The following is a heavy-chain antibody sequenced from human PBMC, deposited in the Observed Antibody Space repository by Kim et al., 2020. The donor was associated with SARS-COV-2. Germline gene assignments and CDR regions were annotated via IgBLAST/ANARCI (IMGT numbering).Heavy chain of an antibody. Sequence: VKGRFTISRDNAKSSLSLQMDGLRAEDTAVYYCARSLYCSSASCFFGMDVWGQGTTVTVSS. V-gene: IGHV3-48*03. CDR3: ARSLYCSSASCFFGMDV. D-gene: IGHD2-2*01. J-gene: IGHJ6*02.